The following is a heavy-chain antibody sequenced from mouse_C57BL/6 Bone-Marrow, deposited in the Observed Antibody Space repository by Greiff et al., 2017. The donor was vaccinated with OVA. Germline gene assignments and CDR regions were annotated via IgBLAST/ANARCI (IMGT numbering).Heavy chain of an antibody. V-gene: IGHV5-4*01. CDR2: ISDGGSYT. CDR1: GFTFSSYA. Sequence: EVQGVESGGGLVKPGGSLKLSCAASGFTFSSYAMSWVRQTPEKRLEWVATISDGGSYTYYPDNVKGRFTISRDNAKNNLYLQMSHLKSEDTAMYYCARGLPWFAYWGQGTLVTVSA. J-gene: IGHJ3*01. CDR3: ARGLPWFAY.